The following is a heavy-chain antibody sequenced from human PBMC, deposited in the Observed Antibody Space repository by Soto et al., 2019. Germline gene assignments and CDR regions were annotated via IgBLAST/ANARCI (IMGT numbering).Heavy chain of an antibody. CDR2: ISYDGSNK. J-gene: IGHJ4*02. V-gene: IGHV3-30*18. Sequence: QVQLVESGGGVVQPGRSLRLSCAASGFTFNSYGMHWVRQAPGKGLEWGAVISYDGSNKYYADSVKGRFTISRDNSNNTLYLQMNSLRAEDTAVDYCAKDTGGSPGNWGQGTLVTVSS. D-gene: IGHD1-26*01. CDR3: AKDTGGSPGN. CDR1: GFTFNSYG.